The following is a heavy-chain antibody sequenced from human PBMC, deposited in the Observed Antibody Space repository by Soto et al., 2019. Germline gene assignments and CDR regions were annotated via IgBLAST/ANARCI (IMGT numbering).Heavy chain of an antibody. V-gene: IGHV4-59*01. J-gene: IGHJ4*02. Sequence: TSETLSLTCTVSGGSISSYYWSWIRQPPGKGLEWIGYIYYSGSTNYNPSLKSRVTISVDMSKNQFSLKLSSVTAADTAVYYCARGGSGSYLDHFDYWGQGTLVTVSS. D-gene: IGHD1-26*01. CDR3: ARGGSGSYLDHFDY. CDR1: GGSISSYY. CDR2: IYYSGST.